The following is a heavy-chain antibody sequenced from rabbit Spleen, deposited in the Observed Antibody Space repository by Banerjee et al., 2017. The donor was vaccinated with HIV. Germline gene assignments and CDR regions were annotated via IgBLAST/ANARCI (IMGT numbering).Heavy chain of an antibody. CDR1: GVSFSDKDV. Sequence: QEQLVESGGGLVQPEGSLTLTCKASGVSFSDKDVMCWVREAPGKGLEWIACIAGSSSGFTYSATWAKGRFTCSKTSSTTVTLQMTSLTAADRAAYFCARDLVGVIGWNFYLWGQGTLVTVS. D-gene: IGHD1-1*01. V-gene: IGHV1S45*01. J-gene: IGHJ3*01. CDR3: ARDLVGVIGWNFYL. CDR2: IAGSSSGFT.